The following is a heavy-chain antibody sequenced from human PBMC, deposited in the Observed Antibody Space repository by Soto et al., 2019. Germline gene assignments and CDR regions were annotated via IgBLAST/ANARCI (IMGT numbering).Heavy chain of an antibody. J-gene: IGHJ4*02. CDR3: ARVPFLLWPEPQLSLVF. V-gene: IGHV3-53*01. CDR1: GFTVNSNY. D-gene: IGHD2-2*01. Sequence: GGSLRLSCAASGFTVNSNYMSWGRQAPGKGLEWGSVIYTGGSTYYAGSVKGRFTISRDNSKNTLYLQMNSLRAEDTAVYYCARVPFLLWPEPQLSLVFCGKGPLVTVSS. CDR2: IYTGGST.